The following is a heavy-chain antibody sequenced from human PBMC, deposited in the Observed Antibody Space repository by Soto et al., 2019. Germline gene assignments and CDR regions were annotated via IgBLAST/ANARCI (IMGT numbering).Heavy chain of an antibody. CDR2: IFSNDEK. D-gene: IGHD2-15*01. CDR3: ARMGVGYCSGGSCYSAWFDP. CDR1: GFSLSNARMG. J-gene: IGHJ5*02. V-gene: IGHV2-26*01. Sequence: QVTLKESGPVLVKPTETLTLTCTVSGFSLSNARMGVSWIRQPPGKALEWLAHIFSNDEKSYSTSLKSRLTISKDTPKSQVVLTMTTMDPVDTATYYCARMGVGYCSGGSCYSAWFDPWGQGTLVTVSS.